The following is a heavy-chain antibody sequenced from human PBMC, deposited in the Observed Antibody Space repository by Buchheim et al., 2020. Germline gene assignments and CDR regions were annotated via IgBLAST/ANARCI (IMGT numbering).Heavy chain of an antibody. J-gene: IGHJ4*02. D-gene: IGHD3-16*01. V-gene: IGHV4-59*01. CDR3: ARAKWATFGYYFDY. Sequence: QVQLQESGPGLVKPSETLSLTCTVSGGSISSYYWSWIRQPPGKGLEWIGYIYYSGSTNYNPSLKSRVTISVDTSKNQFSLKLSSVTAADTAVYYCARAKWATFGYYFDYWGQGTL. CDR2: IYYSGST. CDR1: GGSISSYY.